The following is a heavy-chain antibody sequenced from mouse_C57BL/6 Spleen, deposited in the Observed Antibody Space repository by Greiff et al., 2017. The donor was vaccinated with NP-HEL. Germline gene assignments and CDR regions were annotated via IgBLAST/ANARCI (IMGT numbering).Heavy chain of an antibody. Sequence: VQLKQSGPELVKPGASVKISCKASGYSFTDYNMNWVKQSNGKSLEWIGVINPNYGTTSYNQKFKGKATLTVDQSSSTAYMQLNSLTSEDSAVYYCAGDGYFLRPYYAMDYWGQGTSVTVSS. CDR3: AGDGYFLRPYYAMDY. CDR1: GYSFTDYN. V-gene: IGHV1-39*01. CDR2: INPNYGTT. D-gene: IGHD2-3*01. J-gene: IGHJ4*01.